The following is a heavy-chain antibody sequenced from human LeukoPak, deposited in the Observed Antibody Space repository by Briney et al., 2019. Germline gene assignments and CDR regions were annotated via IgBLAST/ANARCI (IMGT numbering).Heavy chain of an antibody. V-gene: IGHV3-53*01. D-gene: IGHD3-3*01. J-gene: IGHJ4*02. CDR1: GFSVSSNF. CDR2: IYSGGTT. CDR3: ARSEWPPPYYFDS. Sequence: GGSPRLSCAASGFSVSSNFMSWVRQAPGKGLEWVSIIYSGGTTYYAESVKGRFTISRDNSKNILYLQMNSLRAEDTAVYYCARSEWPPPYYFDSWGQGMLVTVSS.